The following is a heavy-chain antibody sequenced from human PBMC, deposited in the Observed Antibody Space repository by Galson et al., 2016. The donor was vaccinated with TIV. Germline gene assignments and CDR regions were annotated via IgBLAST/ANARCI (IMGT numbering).Heavy chain of an antibody. Sequence: GKGLEWSGNIYYTGTTNSNPSLKSRVTISGDISKNQFSLKLRSVTAADTAVYYCARDNANFPRALDYWGQGTLVTVSS. D-gene: IGHD2-8*01. J-gene: IGHJ4*02. V-gene: IGHV4-59*01. CDR3: ARDNANFPRALDY. CDR2: IYYTGTT.